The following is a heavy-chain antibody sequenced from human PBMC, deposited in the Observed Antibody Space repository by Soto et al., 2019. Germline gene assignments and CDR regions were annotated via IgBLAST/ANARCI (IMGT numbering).Heavy chain of an antibody. CDR3: ARGGYSYGHYYYYGMDV. Sequence: GGSLRLSCAASGFTFISYSMNWVRQAPGKGLEWVSYISSSSSTIYYADSVKGRFTISRDNAKNSLYLQMNSLRAEDTAVYYCARGGYSYGHYYYYGMDVWGQGTTVTVS. CDR2: ISSSSSTI. V-gene: IGHV3-48*01. J-gene: IGHJ6*02. D-gene: IGHD5-18*01. CDR1: GFTFISYS.